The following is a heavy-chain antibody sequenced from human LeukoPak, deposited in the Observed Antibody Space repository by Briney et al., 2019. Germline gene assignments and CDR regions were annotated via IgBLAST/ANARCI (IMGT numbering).Heavy chain of an antibody. CDR2: ITKSGDST. D-gene: IGHD3-22*01. J-gene: IGHJ5*02. Sequence: PGGSLRLSCAASGFTFSNYAMYWVRHAPGKGLEWVSGITKSGDSTYYADSVKGRFTFSRDNSKNTLFLQMNSLRDEDTAVYYCTTGAMIVSWGQGTLVTVSS. V-gene: IGHV3-23*01. CDR3: TTGAMIVS. CDR1: GFTFSNYA.